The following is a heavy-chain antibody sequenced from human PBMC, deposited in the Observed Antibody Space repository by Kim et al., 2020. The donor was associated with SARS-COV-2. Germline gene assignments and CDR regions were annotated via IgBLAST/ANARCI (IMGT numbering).Heavy chain of an antibody. CDR3: ARALNYVDTAMDYYFDL. J-gene: IGHJ2*01. V-gene: IGHV3-11*06. D-gene: IGHD5-18*01. CDR2: ISSSSSYT. Sequence: GGSLRLSCAASGFTFSDYYMSWIRQAPGKGLEWVSYISSSSSYTNYADSVKGRFTISRDNAKNSLYLQMNSLRAEDTAVYYCARALNYVDTAMDYYFDLWGRGTLVTVSS. CDR1: GFTFSDYY.